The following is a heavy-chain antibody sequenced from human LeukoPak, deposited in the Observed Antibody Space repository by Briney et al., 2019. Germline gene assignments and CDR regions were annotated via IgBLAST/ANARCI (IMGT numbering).Heavy chain of an antibody. CDR2: IKEDGSEI. CDR3: VTDQTGRHPYFFDY. V-gene: IGHV3-7*01. CDR1: GFTFSGYW. Sequence: GGSLRLSCAASGFTFSGYWMTWVRQAPGKGLEWVANIKEDGSEIYYVDAVKGRFSISRDNAKTSLYLQMNSLSVADMAVYYCVTDQTGRHPYFFDYWGQGTLVTVSS. D-gene: IGHD3-10*01. J-gene: IGHJ4*02.